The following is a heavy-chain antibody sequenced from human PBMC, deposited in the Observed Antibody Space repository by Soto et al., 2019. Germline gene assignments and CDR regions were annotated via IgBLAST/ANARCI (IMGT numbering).Heavy chain of an antibody. CDR1: GFTFGDYA. CDR3: TLGAPAATYYYYYYMDV. V-gene: IGHV3-49*03. D-gene: IGHD2-2*01. Sequence: GGSLRLSCTASGFTFGDYAMSWFRQAPGKGLEWVGFIRSKAYGGTTEYAASVKGRFTISRDDSKSIAYLQMNSLKTEDTAVYYCTLGAPAATYYYYYYMDVWGKGTTVTVSS. J-gene: IGHJ6*03. CDR2: IRSKAYGGTT.